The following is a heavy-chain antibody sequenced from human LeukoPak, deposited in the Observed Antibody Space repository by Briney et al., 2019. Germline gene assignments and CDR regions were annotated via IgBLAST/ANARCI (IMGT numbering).Heavy chain of an antibody. J-gene: IGHJ3*02. CDR3: ARDGWTMRVGATSPDAFDI. CDR2: IGSSGSAT. D-gene: IGHD1-26*01. CDR1: GFIFSNYE. V-gene: IGHV3-48*03. Sequence: GGSLRLSCAASGFIFSNYEMNWVRQAPGKGLEWVAYIGSSGSATNYADSMKGRFTISRDNAKNSLYLQMNSLRAEDTAVYYCARDGWTMRVGATSPDAFDIWGQGTMVTVSS.